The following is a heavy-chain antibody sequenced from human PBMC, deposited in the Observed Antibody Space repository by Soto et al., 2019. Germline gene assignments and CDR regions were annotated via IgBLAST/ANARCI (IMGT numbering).Heavy chain of an antibody. CDR3: AKGATLSIFGVAQCFQH. D-gene: IGHD3-3*01. CDR2: ISYDGSIK. CDR1: GFTFSSYG. J-gene: IGHJ1*01. V-gene: IGHV3-30*18. Sequence: GGSLRLSCAASGFTFSSYGMHWVRQAPGKGLEWVAVISYDGSIKYFADSVKGRFTISRDNSKNTLYLQMSSLRAEDTAVYYCAKGATLSIFGVAQCFQHWGQGTLVTVSS.